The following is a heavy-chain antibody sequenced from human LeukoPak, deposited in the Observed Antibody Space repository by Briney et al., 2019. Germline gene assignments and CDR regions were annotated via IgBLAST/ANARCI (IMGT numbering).Heavy chain of an antibody. CDR3: ARVGASLPDAFDV. V-gene: IGHV3-64*01. Sequence: GGSLRLSCAASGITFSNYAMHWVRQAPGKGLQRVSAISSNGGSTYYANSVKGRFTISRDNSKNTLYLQMGSLRAEDMAVYYCARVGASLPDAFDVWGQGTMVTVSS. CDR2: ISSNGGST. D-gene: IGHD4/OR15-4a*01. J-gene: IGHJ3*01. CDR1: GITFSNYA.